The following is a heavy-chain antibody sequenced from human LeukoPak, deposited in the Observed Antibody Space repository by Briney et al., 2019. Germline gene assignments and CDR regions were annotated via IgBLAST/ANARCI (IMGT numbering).Heavy chain of an antibody. CDR2: IYPGDSDT. CDR3: ARPGSPGRWSGYYDAFDI. Sequence: GESLKISCKGSGYSFTSYWIGWVRQMPGKGLEWMGIIYPGDSDTRYSPSFQGQVTISADKSISTAYLQWSSLKASDTAMYYCARPGSPGRWSGYYDAFDIWGQGTMVTVSS. D-gene: IGHD3-3*01. V-gene: IGHV5-51*01. J-gene: IGHJ3*02. CDR1: GYSFTSYW.